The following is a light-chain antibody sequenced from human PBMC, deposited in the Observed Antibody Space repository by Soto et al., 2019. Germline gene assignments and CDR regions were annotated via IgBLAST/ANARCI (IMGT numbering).Light chain of an antibody. J-gene: IGLJ1*01. Sequence: QSVLTQPPSASGSPGQSVAISCTGTSRDVGGSNYVSWYQHHPHRAPKLLIYEVSYRPSGVSSRFSGSKSGNTASLTISGLQAEDEADYYCSSYTSSNTLEVFGVGTKLTVL. CDR2: EVS. CDR1: SRDVGGSNY. CDR3: SSYTSSNTLEV. V-gene: IGLV2-14*01.